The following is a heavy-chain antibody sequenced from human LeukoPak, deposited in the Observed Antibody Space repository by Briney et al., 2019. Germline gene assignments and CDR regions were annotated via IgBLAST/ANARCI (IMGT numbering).Heavy chain of an antibody. CDR3: ARDLIVGATTLDY. D-gene: IGHD1-26*01. CDR2: INPNSGGT. CDR1: VYTFTAYY. V-gene: IGHV1-2*02. Sequence: ASVKVSCKASVYTFTAYYMHWVRQAPGQGLEWMGWINPNSGGTNYAQKFQGRVTMTRDTSISTAYMELSRLRSDDTAVYYCARDLIVGATTLDYWGQGTLVTVSS. J-gene: IGHJ4*02.